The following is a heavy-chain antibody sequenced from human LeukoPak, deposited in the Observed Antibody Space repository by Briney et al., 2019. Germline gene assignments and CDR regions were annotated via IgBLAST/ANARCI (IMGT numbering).Heavy chain of an antibody. CDR3: ARGADGVSSNSRGWFDP. Sequence: PGGSLRLSCAASGFTFNRYNMNWVRRAPGKGLEWVSSISTSSSYIYYADSVRGRFTISRDNAKDSLYLQMNSLRAEDTAVYSCARGADGVSSNSRGWFDPWGQGALVTVSS. CDR2: ISTSSSYI. J-gene: IGHJ5*02. D-gene: IGHD2-15*01. V-gene: IGHV3-21*01. CDR1: GFTFNRYN.